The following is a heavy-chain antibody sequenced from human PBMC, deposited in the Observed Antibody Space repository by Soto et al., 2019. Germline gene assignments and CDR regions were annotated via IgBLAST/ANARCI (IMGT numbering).Heavy chain of an antibody. CDR1: GGSISSGGYY. Sequence: SETLSLTCTVSGGSISSGGYYWSWIRQHPGKGLEWIGYIYYSGSTYYNPSLKSRVTISVDTSKNQFSLKLSSVTAADTAVYYCASEGAQRNGYCSGGSCSFFGDYWGQGTLVTVSS. J-gene: IGHJ4*02. CDR2: IYYSGST. D-gene: IGHD2-15*01. V-gene: IGHV4-31*03. CDR3: ASEGAQRNGYCSGGSCSFFGDY.